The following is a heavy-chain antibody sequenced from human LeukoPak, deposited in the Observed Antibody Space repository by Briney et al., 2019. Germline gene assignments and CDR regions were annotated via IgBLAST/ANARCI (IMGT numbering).Heavy chain of an antibody. CDR1: EFTFSSYA. D-gene: IGHD3-22*01. CDR2: ISGSGGST. J-gene: IGHJ4*02. CDR3: AKVDHYDSSGRRPFDY. Sequence: PGGSLRLSCAASEFTFSSYAMSWVRQAPGKGLEWVSAISGSGGSTYYADSVKGRFTISRDNSKNTLYLQMNSLRAEDTAVYYCAKVDHYDSSGRRPFDYWGQGTLVTVSS. V-gene: IGHV3-23*01.